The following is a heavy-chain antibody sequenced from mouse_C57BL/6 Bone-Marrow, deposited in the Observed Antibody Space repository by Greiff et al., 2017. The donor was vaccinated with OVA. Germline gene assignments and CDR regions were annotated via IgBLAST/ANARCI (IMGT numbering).Heavy chain of an antibody. CDR2: IYPGDGDT. CDR3: ARAYGSSYPHWYFDV. V-gene: IGHV1-82*01. J-gene: IGHJ1*03. D-gene: IGHD1-1*01. Sequence: VHLVESGPELVKPGASVKISCKASGYAFSSSWMNWVQQRPGKGLEWIGRIYPGDGDTNYTGKFKGKATLTADKSSSTAYMQLSSLTSEDSAVYFCARAYGSSYPHWYFDVWGTGTAVTVSA. CDR1: GYAFSSSW.